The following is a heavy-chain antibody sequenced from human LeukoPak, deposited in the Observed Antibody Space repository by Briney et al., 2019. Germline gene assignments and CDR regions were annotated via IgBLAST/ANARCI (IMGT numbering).Heavy chain of an antibody. V-gene: IGHV4-31*03. D-gene: IGHD6-19*01. CDR1: GGSLSSGCYY. J-gene: IGHJ4*02. Sequence: SETLSLTCTVSGGSLSSGCYYWSWIRQHRGKGLEWIGYIYYSGSTYYNPSLKSRVTISVDTSKNQFSLKLSSVTAADTAVYYCARSLYSSGSDYWGQGTLVTVSS. CDR2: IYYSGST. CDR3: ARSLYSSGSDY.